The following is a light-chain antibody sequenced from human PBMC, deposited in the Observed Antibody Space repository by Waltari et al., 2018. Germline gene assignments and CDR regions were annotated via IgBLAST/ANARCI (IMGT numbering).Light chain of an antibody. CDR2: LTH. J-gene: IGLJ2*01. CDR3: ATRDEGPTVV. V-gene: IGLV1-47*01. Sequence: QSVLTQPPSASGTPGQRVTISCSGRIPHFGTHYVYWYQHLPGTAPKRLNYLTHQRPSGVPDRFSASKSGTSASLAISGLRFEDEADYYCATRDEGPTVVFGGGTKLTVL. CDR1: IPHFGTHY.